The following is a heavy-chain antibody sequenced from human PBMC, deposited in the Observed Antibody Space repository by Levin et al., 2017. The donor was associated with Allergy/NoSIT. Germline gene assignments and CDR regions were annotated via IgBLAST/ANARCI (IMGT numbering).Heavy chain of an antibody. CDR3: ARHLRGDSAYDAFDV. CDR2: INEDGSQK. V-gene: IGHV3-7*03. J-gene: IGHJ3*01. CDR1: GFTFRDYW. D-gene: IGHD5-12*01. Sequence: GESLKVSCAASGFTFRDYWMTWARQTPGRGLEWVASINEDGSQKNYLDSVKGRFTISRDNAKDSVDLQMDYLRDDDTALYYCARHLRGDSAYDAFDVWGHGTMVTFSS.